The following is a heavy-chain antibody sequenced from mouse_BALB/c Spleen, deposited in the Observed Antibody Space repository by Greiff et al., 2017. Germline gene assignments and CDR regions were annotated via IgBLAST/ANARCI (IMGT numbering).Heavy chain of an antibody. V-gene: IGHV1-7*01. CDR2: INPSTGYT. J-gene: IGHJ3*01. CDR3: ARRGATVFAY. CDR1: GYTFTSYW. Sequence: QVQLQQSGAELAKPGASVKMSCKASGYTFTSYWMHWVKQRPGQGLEWIGYINPSTGYTEYNQKFKDKATLTADKSSSTAYMQLSSLTSEDSAVYYCARRGATVFAYWGQGTLVTVSA. D-gene: IGHD1-1*01.